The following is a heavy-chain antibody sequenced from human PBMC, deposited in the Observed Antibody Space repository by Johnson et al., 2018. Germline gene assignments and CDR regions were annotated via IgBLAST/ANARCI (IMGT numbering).Heavy chain of an antibody. CDR1: GFTFSSYS. CDR2: IDSSSSYI. J-gene: IGHJ3*02. Sequence: VQLQESGGGLVKPGGSLRLSCAASGFTFSSYSMNWVRQAPGKGVEWVSSIDSSSSYILYADSVKGRFTISRDNAQHSLYLQMDSLRAEDTAVYFCAGSIVVSMGAFDIWGQGTVVTVSS. CDR3: AGSIVVSMGAFDI. V-gene: IGHV3-21*01. D-gene: IGHD3-22*01.